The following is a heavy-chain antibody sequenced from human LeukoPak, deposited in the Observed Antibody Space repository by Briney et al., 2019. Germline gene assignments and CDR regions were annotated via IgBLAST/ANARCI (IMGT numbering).Heavy chain of an antibody. J-gene: IGHJ4*02. V-gene: IGHV3-53*01. D-gene: IGHD3-16*01. CDR1: GFTVSSNY. CDR2: IYSGGST. Sequence: GGSLRLSCAASGFTVSSNYMSWVRQAPGKGLEWVSVIYSGGSTYYADSMKGRFTISRDNSKNTLYLQMNSLRAEDTAVYYCARDDGGEHDTVSFDYWGQGTLVTVSS. CDR3: ARDDGGEHDTVSFDY.